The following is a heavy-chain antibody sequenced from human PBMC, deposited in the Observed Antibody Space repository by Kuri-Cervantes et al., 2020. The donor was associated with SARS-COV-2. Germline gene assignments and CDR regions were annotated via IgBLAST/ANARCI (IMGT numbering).Heavy chain of an antibody. J-gene: IGHJ4*02. CDR2: IYYSGST. CDR3: ARLLPGPVDY. D-gene: IGHD2-15*01. Sequence: GSLRLSCNVSGYSISSGYYWGWIRQPPGKGLEWIGSIYYSGSTYYNPSLKSRVTISVDTSKNQFSLKLSSVTAADTAVYYCARLLPGPVDYWGQGTLVTVSS. CDR1: GYSISSGYY. V-gene: IGHV4-38-2*02.